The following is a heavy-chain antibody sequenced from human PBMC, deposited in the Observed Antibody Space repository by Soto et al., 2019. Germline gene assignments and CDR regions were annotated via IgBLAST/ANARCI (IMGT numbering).Heavy chain of an antibody. V-gene: IGHV1-8*01. CDR2: MNPNSGNT. CDR1: GYTFTSYD. D-gene: IGHD3-3*01. Sequence: ASVKVSCKASGYTFTSYDINWVRQATGQGLEWMGWMNPNSGNTGYAQKFQGRVTMTRNTPISTAYMELSSLRSEDTAVYYCAREEIFGVVTASYYYYYGMDVWGQGTTVTVSS. CDR3: AREEIFGVVTASYYYYYGMDV. J-gene: IGHJ6*02.